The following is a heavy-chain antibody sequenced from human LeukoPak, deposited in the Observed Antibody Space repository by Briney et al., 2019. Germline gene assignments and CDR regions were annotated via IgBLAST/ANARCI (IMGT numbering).Heavy chain of an antibody. V-gene: IGHV3-53*04. CDR3: ATYSIAAAANAFDI. CDR1: GFTVSSNY. CDR2: IYSGGST. Sequence: GGSLRLSCAASGFTVSSNYMSWVRQAPGKGLEWVSVIYSGGSTYYADSVKGRFTISRHNSKNTLYLQMNSLRVEDTAVYYCATYSIAAAANAFDIWGQGTMVTVSS. J-gene: IGHJ3*02. D-gene: IGHD6-13*01.